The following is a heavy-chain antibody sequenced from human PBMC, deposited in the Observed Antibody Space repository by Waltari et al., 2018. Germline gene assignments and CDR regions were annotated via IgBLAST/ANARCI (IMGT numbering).Heavy chain of an antibody. Sequence: QVQLVQSGAEVKKPGSSVKVSCKASGATFSTYAISWVRQAPGQGLEWMGGIILIFGTANYAQKFQGRVTITTDESTSTAYMELSSLRSEDTAVYYCASFVKGDRFDYWGQGTLVTVSS. CDR1: GATFSTYA. V-gene: IGHV1-69*05. CDR3: ASFVKGDRFDY. CDR2: IILIFGTA. D-gene: IGHD3-10*01. J-gene: IGHJ4*02.